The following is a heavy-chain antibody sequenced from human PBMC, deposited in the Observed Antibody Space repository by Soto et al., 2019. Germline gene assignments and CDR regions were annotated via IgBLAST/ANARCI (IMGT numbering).Heavy chain of an antibody. D-gene: IGHD6-13*01. V-gene: IGHV1-69*02. J-gene: IGHJ4*02. Sequence: QVQVVQSGPEVKKPRSSVKVSCKASGGTFSIYTISWVRQAPGQGLEWLGRVIPIFDVTSYAQRFQGRVTTTADKATPTAYMELSSLRSEDTAVYYCARDRDNSNWPNFDYWGQGTLVTVSS. CDR2: VIPIFDVT. CDR3: ARDRDNSNWPNFDY. CDR1: GGTFSIYT.